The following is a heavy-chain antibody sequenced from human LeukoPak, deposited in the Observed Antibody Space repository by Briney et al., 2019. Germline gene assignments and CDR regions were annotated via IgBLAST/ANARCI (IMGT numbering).Heavy chain of an antibody. CDR3: AKEKLAWVTQYYGVDV. Sequence: HPGGSLRLSCAASGFTFSSYSMNWVRQAPGKGLEWVAVISYDGSSKYHADSVKGRFTISRDNSKNTLSLQMNSLRAEDTAVYYCAKEKLAWVTQYYGVDVWGQGTTVTVSS. J-gene: IGHJ6*02. CDR2: ISYDGSSK. D-gene: IGHD5-18*01. V-gene: IGHV3-30*18. CDR1: GFTFSSYS.